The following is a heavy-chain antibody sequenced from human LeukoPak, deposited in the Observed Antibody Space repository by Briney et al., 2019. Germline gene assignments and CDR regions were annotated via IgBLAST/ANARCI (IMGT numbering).Heavy chain of an antibody. J-gene: IGHJ4*02. V-gene: IGHV3-74*01. CDR3: ASFYETY. CDR1: GNYW. Sequence: GGSLRLSCAASGNYWMHWVRQVPGKGLVWVSHINSDGSWTSYADSVEGRFTISKDNAKNTVYLQMNSLRAEDTAVYYCASFYETYWGRGTLVTVSS. D-gene: IGHD2/OR15-2a*01. CDR2: INSDGSWT.